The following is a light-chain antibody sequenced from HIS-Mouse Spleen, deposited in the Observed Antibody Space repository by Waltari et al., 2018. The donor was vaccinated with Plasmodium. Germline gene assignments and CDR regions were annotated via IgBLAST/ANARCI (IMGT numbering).Light chain of an antibody. V-gene: IGLV2-14*03. CDR1: SSDVGGYNY. CDR2: DVS. Sequence: QSALTQPASVSGSPGQSITISCTGTSSDVGGYNYVSWYQQHPGKAPKHMIYDVSNRPSGVSNRFAGSQSGTTASLTISGLQAEDEADYYCSSYTSSSTVVFGGGTKLTVL. J-gene: IGLJ2*01. CDR3: SSYTSSSTVV.